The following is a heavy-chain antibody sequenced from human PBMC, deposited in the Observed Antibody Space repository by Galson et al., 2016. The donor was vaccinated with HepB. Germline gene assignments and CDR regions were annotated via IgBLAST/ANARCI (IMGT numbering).Heavy chain of an antibody. CDR3: AKAFGSTGYYQVFES. CDR1: GFTFSLNA. Sequence: SLRLSCAASGFTFSLNALTWVRQAPGKGPEWVSAISSRGITTFYSDSVKGRFTVSRDNSKNTLFLQMDSLRAEDTAIYYCAKAFGSTGYYQVFESWGQGTLVAVSS. J-gene: IGHJ4*02. D-gene: IGHD3-22*01. CDR2: ISSRGITT. V-gene: IGHV3-23*01.